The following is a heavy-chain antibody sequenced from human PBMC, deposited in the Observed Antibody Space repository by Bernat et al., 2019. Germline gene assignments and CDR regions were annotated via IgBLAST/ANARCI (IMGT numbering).Heavy chain of an antibody. V-gene: IGHV3-30*03. J-gene: IGHJ4*02. Sequence: QVQLVESGGGVVQPGRSLRLSCAASGFTFSNSDMHWVRQAPGKGLEWVALISYDGSNKYYADSVKGRFTISRDNSENTLFLHINSLRPEDAAVYYCAIPLGGYCTGGSCYSMPLNNGGQGTLVTVSS. CDR3: AIPLGGYCTGGSCYSMPLNN. CDR2: ISYDGSNK. D-gene: IGHD2-15*01. CDR1: GFTFSNSD.